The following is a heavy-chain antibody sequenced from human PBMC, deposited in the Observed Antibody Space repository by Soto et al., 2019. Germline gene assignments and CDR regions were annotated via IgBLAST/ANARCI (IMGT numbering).Heavy chain of an antibody. CDR2: MNPGSGDT. V-gene: IGHV1-8*01. CDR1: GSTFTNKD. CDR3: ARLASFGSLNWSDP. J-gene: IGHJ5*02. D-gene: IGHD5-18*01. Sequence: ASVKVSCKASGSTFTNKDVTWVRQATGQGLEWMGWMNPGSGDTGYAQKFHGRVTMTRNISIATAYMELSSLRSEDTAIYYCARLASFGSLNWSDPSCKGTLGTV.